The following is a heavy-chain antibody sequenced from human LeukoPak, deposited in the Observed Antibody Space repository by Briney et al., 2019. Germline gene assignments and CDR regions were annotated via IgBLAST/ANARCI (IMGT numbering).Heavy chain of an antibody. CDR3: AGGGNYWYFDL. V-gene: IGHV4-59*01. CDR2: IYYSGST. Sequence: SETLSLTCSVSGGSISSYYWSWIRQPPGKGLEWIGYIYYSGSTNYNPSLKSRVTISVDTSKNQFSLKLSSVTAADTAVYYCAGGGNYWYFDLWGRGTLVTVSS. J-gene: IGHJ2*01. CDR1: GGSISSYY.